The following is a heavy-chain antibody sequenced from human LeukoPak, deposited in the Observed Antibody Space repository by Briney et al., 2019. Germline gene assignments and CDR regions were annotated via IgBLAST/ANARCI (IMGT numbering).Heavy chain of an antibody. Sequence: GGSLRLSCAASGFTFSSYSMNWVRQAPGKGLEWVSSISSSSSYIYYADSVKGRFTISRDNAKNSLYLQMNSLRAEDTAVYYCARDEVEWLFDYWGREPWSPSPQ. CDR3: ARDEVEWLFDY. J-gene: IGHJ4*02. D-gene: IGHD3-3*01. V-gene: IGHV3-21*01. CDR1: GFTFSSYS. CDR2: ISSSSSYI.